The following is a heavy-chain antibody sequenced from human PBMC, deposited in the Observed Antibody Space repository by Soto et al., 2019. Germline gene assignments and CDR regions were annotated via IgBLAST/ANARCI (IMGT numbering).Heavy chain of an antibody. D-gene: IGHD6-13*01. CDR2: ITPGGGIT. CDR1: GYTFTTYD. J-gene: IGHJ4*02. Sequence: QVQLVQSGAEVQKPGASVRVSCKASGYTFTTYDIHWVRQAPGLGLEGMGIITPGGGITSYAQKFKGRITMTRDTSTSTVYMELSSLRSEDTAMYYCAKVLSELVPRYFDTWGQGTLVTVSS. V-gene: IGHV1-46*01. CDR3: AKVLSELVPRYFDT.